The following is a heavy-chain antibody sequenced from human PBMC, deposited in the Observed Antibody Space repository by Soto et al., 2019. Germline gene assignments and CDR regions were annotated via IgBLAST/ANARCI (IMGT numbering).Heavy chain of an antibody. CDR3: ARGTYLSYCGGHRSQQAF. CDR2: IYYSGST. V-gene: IGHV4-59*01. Sequence: SETLSLTCTVSGGSISSYYWSWIRQPPGKGLEWIGYIYYSGSTNYNPSLKSRVTISVDTSKNQFSLKLSSVTAADTAVYYCARGTYLSYCGGHRSQQAFCGQGSTVPGSS. J-gene: IGHJ6*02. CDR1: GGSISSYY. D-gene: IGHD2-21*02.